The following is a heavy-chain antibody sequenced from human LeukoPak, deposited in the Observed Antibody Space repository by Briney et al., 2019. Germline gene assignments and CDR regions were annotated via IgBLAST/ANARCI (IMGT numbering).Heavy chain of an antibody. Sequence: GGSLRLSCAASGFTFSAYSMNWVRQAPGKGLEWISYISSSSSAIFYADSVKGRFTVSRDNAKNSLYLQMNSLRDEDTAVYYCASQLVFRSPFDYWGQGTLVTVSS. J-gene: IGHJ4*02. CDR2: ISSSSSAI. V-gene: IGHV3-48*02. CDR3: ASQLVFRSPFDY. CDR1: GFTFSAYS.